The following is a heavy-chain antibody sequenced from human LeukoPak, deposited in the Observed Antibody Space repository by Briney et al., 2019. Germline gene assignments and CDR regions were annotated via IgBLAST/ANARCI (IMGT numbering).Heavy chain of an antibody. V-gene: IGHV4-39*07. CDR1: GGSISSSSYY. D-gene: IGHD3-22*01. J-gene: IGHJ4*02. CDR2: INYSGRT. Sequence: SETLSLTFTVSGGSISSSSYYWGWIRQPPGKGLEWIGSINYSGRTYYNPSLKSRVTISVDTSKNQFSLKLTSVTAADTAVYYCARDIPSGYFDYWGQGTLVTVSS. CDR3: ARDIPSGYFDY.